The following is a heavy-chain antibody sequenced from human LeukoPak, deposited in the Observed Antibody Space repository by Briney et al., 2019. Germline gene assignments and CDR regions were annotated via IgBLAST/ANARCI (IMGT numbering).Heavy chain of an antibody. D-gene: IGHD4-11*01. V-gene: IGHV3-48*01. CDR3: ARSTAHFDY. CDR2: ITGSSSTI. CDR1: GFTFSSYS. J-gene: IGHJ4*02. Sequence: GGSLRLSCAASGFTFSSYSMNWVRQAPGKGLEWVSYITGSSSTIYYADSVKGRFTISRDNAKNSLYLQMNSLRAEDTAVYYCARSTAHFDYWGQGTLVTVSS.